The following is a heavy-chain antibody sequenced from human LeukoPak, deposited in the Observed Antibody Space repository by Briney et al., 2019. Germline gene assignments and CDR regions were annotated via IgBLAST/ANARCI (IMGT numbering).Heavy chain of an antibody. CDR2: ISRSGGRT. CDR3: AKEVADTLYYFDY. Sequence: GGSLRLSCAASGFTFSSYAMNWVRQAPGKGLEWVSAISRSGGRTYYADSVKSRFTVSRDNSKNTLYLQMNSLRAEDTAAYYCAKEVADTLYYFDYWGQGTLVTVSS. J-gene: IGHJ4*02. D-gene: IGHD6-19*01. V-gene: IGHV3-23*01. CDR1: GFTFSSYA.